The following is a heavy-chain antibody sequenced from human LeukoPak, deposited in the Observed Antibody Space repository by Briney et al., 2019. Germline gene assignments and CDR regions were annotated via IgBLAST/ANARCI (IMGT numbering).Heavy chain of an antibody. D-gene: IGHD6-19*01. V-gene: IGHV3-43*02. CDR1: GFTFDDYA. Sequence: GGSLRLSCAASGFTFDDYAMHWVRQAPGKGLEWVSLISGDGGSTYYADSVKGRFTISRDNSKNSLYLQMNSLRTEDTALYYCAKEGYSSGWGSYWYLDLWGRGTLVTVSS. CDR3: AKEGYSSGWGSYWYLDL. CDR2: ISGDGGST. J-gene: IGHJ2*01.